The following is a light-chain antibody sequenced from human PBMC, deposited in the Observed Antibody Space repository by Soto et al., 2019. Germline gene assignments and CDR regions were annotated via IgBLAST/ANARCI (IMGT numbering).Light chain of an antibody. CDR2: EGS. J-gene: IGLJ1*01. V-gene: IGLV2-23*01. CDR3: CSFAGGTTYV. CDR1: SSDVGSSNL. Sequence: QSALTQPASVSGSPGQSITISCTGTSSDVGSSNLVSWYQQHPGKAPKVMIYEGSARPSGVSNRFSGSKSGNTASLTISGLQTEDEADYYCCSFAGGTTYVFGTGTKLTVL.